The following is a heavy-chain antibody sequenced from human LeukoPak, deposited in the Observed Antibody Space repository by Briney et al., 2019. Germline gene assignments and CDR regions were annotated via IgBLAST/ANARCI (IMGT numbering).Heavy chain of an antibody. J-gene: IGHJ3*02. Sequence: SGGSLRPSCAASGFTFSSYEMNWVRQAPGKGLEWVSYISSSGSTIYYADSVKGRFTISRDNAKNSLYLQMNSLRAEDTAVYYCARGHVTVSAHDDAFDIWGQGTMVTVSS. CDR2: ISSSGSTI. CDR1: GFTFSSYE. D-gene: IGHD5/OR15-5a*01. V-gene: IGHV3-48*03. CDR3: ARGHVTVSAHDDAFDI.